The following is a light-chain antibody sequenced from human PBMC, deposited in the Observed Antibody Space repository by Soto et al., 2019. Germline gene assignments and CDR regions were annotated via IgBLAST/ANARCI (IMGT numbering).Light chain of an antibody. J-gene: IGKJ1*01. Sequence: EIVLTQSPDTLSLSPGERATLSCRASQSVSSSYLAWYQQKPGQAPRLLIYGASSRATGIPDRFSGSGSGTVFTLTISRLEPEDFAVYYCQQYGSSPRTFGQGTKVEIK. V-gene: IGKV3-20*01. CDR1: QSVSSSY. CDR3: QQYGSSPRT. CDR2: GAS.